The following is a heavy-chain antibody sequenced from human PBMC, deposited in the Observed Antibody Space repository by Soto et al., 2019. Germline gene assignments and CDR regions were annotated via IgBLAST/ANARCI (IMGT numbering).Heavy chain of an antibody. Sequence: GGSLRLSCAASGFTFSNAWMSWVRQAPGKGLEWVGRIKSKTDGGTTDYAAPVKGRFTISRDDSKNTLYLQMNSLKTEDTAVYYCTSTSHPYSSIWYYFDYWGQGTLVTVSS. CDR1: GFTFSNAW. CDR2: IKSKTDGGTT. J-gene: IGHJ4*02. V-gene: IGHV3-15*01. D-gene: IGHD6-13*01. CDR3: TSTSHPYSSIWYYFDY.